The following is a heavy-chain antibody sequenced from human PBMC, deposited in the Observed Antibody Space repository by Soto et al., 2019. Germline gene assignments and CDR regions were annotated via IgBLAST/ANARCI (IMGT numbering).Heavy chain of an antibody. CDR1: GGSISKSNYF. CDR3: ARLGWGDGDPDY. V-gene: IGHV4-39*01. Sequence: QLQLQESGPGLVKPSETLSLTCTVSGGSISKSNYFWGWIRQAPGKGLEWIGSILYSGTTSYNSSLKSRVIISVDTSKNQFSLILSSVTAADTAVYYCARLGWGDGDPDYWCQGTLVTVSS. CDR2: ILYSGTT. J-gene: IGHJ4*02. D-gene: IGHD4-17*01.